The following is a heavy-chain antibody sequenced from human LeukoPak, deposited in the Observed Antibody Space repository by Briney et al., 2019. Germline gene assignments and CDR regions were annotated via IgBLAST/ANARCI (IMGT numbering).Heavy chain of an antibody. J-gene: IGHJ4*02. CDR1: GYIFTSYY. D-gene: IGHD4/OR15-4a*01. CDR2: INPSGGST. Sequence: GASVKVSCKASGYIFTSYYMHWVRQAPGQGLEWMGIINPSGGSTNYAQSFQGRVTMTRDTSTSTVYMELSSLRSEDTAVYYCARICQGMVLDYWGQGTLVTVSS. CDR3: ARICQGMVLDY. V-gene: IGHV1-46*01.